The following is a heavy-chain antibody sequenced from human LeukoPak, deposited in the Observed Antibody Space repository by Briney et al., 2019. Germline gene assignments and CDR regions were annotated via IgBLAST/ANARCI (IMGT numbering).Heavy chain of an antibody. CDR2: IKQDGSEK. V-gene: IGHV3-7*03. CDR1: GFTFSSYW. CDR3: AKVRTYFYHGLDV. D-gene: IGHD1-14*01. Sequence: GGSLRLSCAASGFTFSSYWMQWVRQAPGKGLEWVANIKQDGSEKYYADSVKGRFIISRDNAKNALYLQMSSLRAEDTAIYYCAKVRTYFYHGLDVWGQGTTVTVSS. J-gene: IGHJ6*02.